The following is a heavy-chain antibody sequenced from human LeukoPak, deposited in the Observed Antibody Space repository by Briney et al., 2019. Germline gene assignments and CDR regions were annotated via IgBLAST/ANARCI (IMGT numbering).Heavy chain of an antibody. CDR1: GYTFTSYD. Sequence: ASAKVSCKASGYTFTSYDINWVRQATGQGLEWMGWMDPNSGNTGYAQKFQGRVTMTRNTSTSTAYMELSSLRSEDTAVYYCARGVYRGSGYYYIWGQGTLVTVSS. CDR2: MDPNSGNT. CDR3: ARGVYRGSGYYYI. J-gene: IGHJ4*02. D-gene: IGHD3-22*01. V-gene: IGHV1-8*01.